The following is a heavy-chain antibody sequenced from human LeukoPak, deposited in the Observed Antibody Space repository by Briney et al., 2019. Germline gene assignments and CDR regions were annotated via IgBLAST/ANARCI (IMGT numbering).Heavy chain of an antibody. CDR2: IYYSGST. V-gene: IGHV4-59*08. D-gene: IGHD3-10*01. J-gene: IGHJ6*03. CDR3: ARRRFGESISKGYYYYYMDV. CDR1: GGSISSYY. Sequence: SETLSLTCTVSGGSISSYYWSWIRHPPGKGLEWIGYIYYSGSTNYNPSLKSRVTISVDTSKNQFSLKLSSVTAADTAVYYCARRRFGESISKGYYYYYMDVWGKGTTVTVSS.